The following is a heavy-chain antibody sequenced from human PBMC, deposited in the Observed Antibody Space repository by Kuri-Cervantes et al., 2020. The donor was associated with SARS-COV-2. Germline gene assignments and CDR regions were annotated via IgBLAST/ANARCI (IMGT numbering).Heavy chain of an antibody. V-gene: IGHV3-30*02. D-gene: IGHD2-15*01. Sequence: GGSLRLSCAASGFTFSSYGMHWVRQAPGKGLEWVAFIRYDGSNKYYADSVKGRFTISRDNSKNTLYLQMNSLRAEDTAVYYCAKVGAGYCSGGSCDSVVMDWGQGTLVTVSS. CDR2: IRYDGSNK. J-gene: IGHJ4*02. CDR1: GFTFSSYG. CDR3: AKVGAGYCSGGSCDSVVMD.